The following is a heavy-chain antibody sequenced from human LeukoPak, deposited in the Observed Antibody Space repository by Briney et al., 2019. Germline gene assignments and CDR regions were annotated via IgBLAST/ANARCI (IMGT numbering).Heavy chain of an antibody. Sequence: GGSLRLSCAASGFTFSSYSMNWVRQAPGKGLEWVSAISGSGGSTYYADSVKGRFTISRDNSKNTLYLQMNSLRAEDTAVYYCAKAPWIQLLPLDPWGQGTLVTVSS. J-gene: IGHJ5*02. CDR2: ISGSGGST. CDR3: AKAPWIQLLPLDP. D-gene: IGHD5-18*01. V-gene: IGHV3-23*01. CDR1: GFTFSSYS.